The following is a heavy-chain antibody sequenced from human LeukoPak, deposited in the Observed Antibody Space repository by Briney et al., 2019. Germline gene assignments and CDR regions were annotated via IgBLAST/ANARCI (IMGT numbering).Heavy chain of an antibody. D-gene: IGHD3-3*01. Sequence: GGSLRLSCAASGFTFSNYWMHWVRQVPGKGLVWVSYIKSDGTTNYADSVKGRFTISRDNSKNTLYLQMNSLRSEDTAVYYCARGGLGDYDFWSGYFWGQGTLVTVSS. V-gene: IGHV3-74*01. CDR2: IKSDGTT. CDR1: GFTFSNYW. J-gene: IGHJ4*02. CDR3: ARGGLGDYDFWSGYF.